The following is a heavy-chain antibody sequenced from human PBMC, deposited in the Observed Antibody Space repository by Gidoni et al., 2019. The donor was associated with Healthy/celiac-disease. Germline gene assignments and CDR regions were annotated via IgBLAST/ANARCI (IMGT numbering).Heavy chain of an antibody. CDR1: GFTSSSYA. J-gene: IGHJ4*02. CDR2: ISGSGGST. D-gene: IGHD4-17*01. CDR3: AKYPTVTTLDYFDY. V-gene: IGHV3-23*01. Sequence: EGQLLESGAGLSQPGGLLKLSCAASGFTSSSYAMSWLRQAPGKGLEWVSAISGSGGSTYYADSVKGRFTISRDNSKNTLYLQMNSLRAEDTAVYYCAKYPTVTTLDYFDYWGQGTLVTVSS.